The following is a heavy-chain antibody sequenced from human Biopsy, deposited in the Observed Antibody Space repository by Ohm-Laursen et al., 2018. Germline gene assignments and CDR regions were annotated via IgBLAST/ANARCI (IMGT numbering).Heavy chain of an antibody. Sequence: ASVKVSCKASGYIFTGYYMHWVRQAPGQGLEWMGWLNTNSGDTEYAENFRGRVTMTRDTSISTAYMELSRLRSDDTAVYYCARLTRSTPTTGVWGQGTLVTVSS. V-gene: IGHV1-2*02. D-gene: IGHD2-8*01. J-gene: IGHJ4*02. CDR1: GYIFTGYY. CDR2: LNTNSGDT. CDR3: ARLTRSTPTTGV.